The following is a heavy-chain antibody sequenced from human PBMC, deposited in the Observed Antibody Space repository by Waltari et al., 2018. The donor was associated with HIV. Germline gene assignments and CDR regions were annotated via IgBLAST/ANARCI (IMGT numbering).Heavy chain of an antibody. CDR3: GRDPRPNCAADSCYRF. CDR1: GFSFERYP. CDR2: VGRKCFGGAS. Sequence: EVRLDESGGTTVQPGRSIRLSCAGTGFSFERYPLSWFRQRPGEPAEGVGMVGRKCFGGASDYSAPVDGRFVSSRDDSRSSVHLEMTSLSIEDTGVYYCGRDPRPNCAADSCYRFWGQGTVVTVSS. J-gene: IGHJ1*01. D-gene: IGHD3-16*02. V-gene: IGHV3-49*03.